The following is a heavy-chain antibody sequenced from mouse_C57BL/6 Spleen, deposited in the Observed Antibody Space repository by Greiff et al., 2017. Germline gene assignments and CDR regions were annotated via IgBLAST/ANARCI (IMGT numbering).Heavy chain of an antibody. D-gene: IGHD1-1*01. CDR1: GYTFTGYW. Sequence: VQLQQSGAELMKPGASVKLSCKATGYTFTGYWIEWVKQRPGHGLEWIGEILPGSGSTNYTENVKGKTTFTADTSTNTAYMPLNSLTTEDSAIYYCASGSSFDVWGQGTTLTVSS. CDR3: ASGSSFDV. V-gene: IGHV1-9*01. CDR2: ILPGSGST. J-gene: IGHJ2*01.